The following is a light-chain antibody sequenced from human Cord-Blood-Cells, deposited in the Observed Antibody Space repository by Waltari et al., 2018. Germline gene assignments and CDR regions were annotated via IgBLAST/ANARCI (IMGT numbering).Light chain of an antibody. CDR3: SSYTSSSTLVV. CDR1: SSDVGGYNY. J-gene: IGLJ2*01. CDR2: EVS. Sequence: QSALTQPASVSGSPGQSITISCTGTSSDVGGYNYVSWYQQHPGNAPKLMIYEVSNRPSGVSNRCSGSKSGNTASLTISGLQAEDEADYYCSSYTSSSTLVVFGGGTKLTVL. V-gene: IGLV2-14*01.